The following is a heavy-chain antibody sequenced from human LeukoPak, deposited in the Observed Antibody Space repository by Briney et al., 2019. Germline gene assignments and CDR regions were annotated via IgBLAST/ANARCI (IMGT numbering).Heavy chain of an antibody. D-gene: IGHD6-13*01. CDR1: GFTFSSYA. J-gene: IGHJ4*02. V-gene: IGHV3-30-3*01. CDR3: ARNPTAADN. CDR2: ISYDGSNK. Sequence: GGSLRLSCAASGFTFSSYAMHWVCQAPGKGLEWVAVISYDGSNKYYADSVKGRFTISRDNSKNTLYLQMNSLRAEDTAVYYCARNPTAADNWGQGTLVTVSS.